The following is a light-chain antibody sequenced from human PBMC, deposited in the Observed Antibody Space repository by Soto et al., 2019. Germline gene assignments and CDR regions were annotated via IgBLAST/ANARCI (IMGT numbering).Light chain of an antibody. CDR1: QSVSNY. CDR3: QQRSNWPPST. Sequence: EIVLTQSPATLSLSPGERATLSCRASQSVSNYLAWYQQKPGQAPRLLIYETSNRATGIPARFSGSGPETDFTLTISSLEPEDSAVYYCQQRSNWPPSTFGRGTRLEIK. CDR2: ETS. V-gene: IGKV3-11*01. J-gene: IGKJ5*01.